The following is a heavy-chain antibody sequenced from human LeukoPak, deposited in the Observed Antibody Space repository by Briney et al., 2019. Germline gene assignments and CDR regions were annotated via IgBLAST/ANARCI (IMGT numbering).Heavy chain of an antibody. D-gene: IGHD3-10*01. CDR2: IYYSGST. Sequence: SETLSLTCTVSGGSISSYYWSWIRQPPGKGLEWIGYIYYSGSTYYNPSLRSRVTISVDTSKNQFSLKLSSVTAADTAVYYCARGGGIDYYYYYMDVWGKGTTVTVSS. V-gene: IGHV4-59*01. CDR3: ARGGGIDYYYYYMDV. J-gene: IGHJ6*03. CDR1: GGSISSYY.